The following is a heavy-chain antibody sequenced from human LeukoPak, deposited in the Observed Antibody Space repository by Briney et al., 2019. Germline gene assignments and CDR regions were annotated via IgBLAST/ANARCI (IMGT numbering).Heavy chain of an antibody. V-gene: IGHV1-2*02. Sequence: GASVKVSCKASGYTFTGYYMHWVRQAPGQGLEWMGWINPNSGGTNYAQKFQGRVTMTRDTSISTAYMELSRLSSDDTAVYYCARDRWELRDWFDPWGQGTLVTVSS. J-gene: IGHJ5*02. CDR2: INPNSGGT. CDR3: ARDRWELRDWFDP. CDR1: GYTFTGYY. D-gene: IGHD1-26*01.